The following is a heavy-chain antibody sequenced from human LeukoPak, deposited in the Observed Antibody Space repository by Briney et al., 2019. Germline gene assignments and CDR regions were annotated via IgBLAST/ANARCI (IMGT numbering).Heavy chain of an antibody. CDR3: ARASLSWHGGGVYY. CDR2: IYTSGST. CDR1: GGSISSGSYY. V-gene: IGHV4-61*02. J-gene: IGHJ4*02. D-gene: IGHD3-16*01. Sequence: SQTLSLTCTVSGGSISSGSYYWRWLRQPAGKGLAWIGRIYTSGSTNYNPSLKSRVTISVDTSKNQFSLKLSSVTAADTAVYYCARASLSWHGGGVYYWGQGNLVTVSS.